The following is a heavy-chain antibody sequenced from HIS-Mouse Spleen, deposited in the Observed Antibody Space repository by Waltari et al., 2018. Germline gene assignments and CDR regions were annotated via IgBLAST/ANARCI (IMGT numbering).Heavy chain of an antibody. Sequence: QVQLQQWGAGLLTPSETLSLTCAVYGGSFSGYYWSWIRQPPGKGLEWIGEINHSGSINYNPSLKSRVTISVDTSKNQFSLKLSSVTAADTAVYYCARGLAARFDYWGQGTLVTVSS. CDR3: ARGLAARFDY. V-gene: IGHV4-34*01. J-gene: IGHJ4*02. CDR2: INHSGSI. D-gene: IGHD6-6*01. CDR1: GGSFSGYY.